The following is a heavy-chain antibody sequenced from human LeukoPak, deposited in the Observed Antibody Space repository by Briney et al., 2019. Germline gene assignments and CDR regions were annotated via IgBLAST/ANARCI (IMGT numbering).Heavy chain of an antibody. CDR2: ISPTSIYI. Sequence: PGGSLRLSCEASGFTFGRYTMNWVRQAPGKGLEWVSSISPTSIYIYYGDSVRGRFTISRDTAKNALYLEMNSLRAEDTAVFYCARDLLYGAARGSFDLWGQGTTVTVSS. D-gene: IGHD3-10*01. CDR3: ARDLLYGAARGSFDL. V-gene: IGHV3-21*01. CDR1: GFTFGRYT. J-gene: IGHJ3*01.